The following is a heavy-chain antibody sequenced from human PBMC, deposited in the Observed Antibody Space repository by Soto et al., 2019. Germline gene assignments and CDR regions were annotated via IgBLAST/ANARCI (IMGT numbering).Heavy chain of an antibody. CDR2: ITHGGST. V-gene: IGHV4-34*01. Sequence: QVQLQQWGAGLLKPSETLSLTCAVYSGSFSGYYYSWIRQSPGKGLEWNGEITHGGSTTYSPSLKSRVTRSLDTSKKQFSLNIASMTAADTAVYYCARGRLFLTTSGLASTYFDYWGQGTLVTVSS. D-gene: IGHD3-3*01. J-gene: IGHJ4*02. CDR1: SGSFSGYY. CDR3: ARGRLFLTTSGLASTYFDY.